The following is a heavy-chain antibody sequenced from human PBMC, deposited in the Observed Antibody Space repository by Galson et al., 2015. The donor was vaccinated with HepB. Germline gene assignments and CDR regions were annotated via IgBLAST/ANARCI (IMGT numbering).Heavy chain of an antibody. J-gene: IGHJ5*02. Sequence: SETLSLTCTVSGGSVSTGSYYWSWIRQPPGKGLEWIGYIYYSGSTTYNPSLKSRVTISVDTSKNQFSLKLSSVTAADTAVYYCARGLGIAAAGTAWFDPWGQGTLVTVSS. CDR2: IYYSGST. V-gene: IGHV4-61*01. CDR3: ARGLGIAAAGTAWFDP. D-gene: IGHD6-13*01. CDR1: GGSVSTGSYY.